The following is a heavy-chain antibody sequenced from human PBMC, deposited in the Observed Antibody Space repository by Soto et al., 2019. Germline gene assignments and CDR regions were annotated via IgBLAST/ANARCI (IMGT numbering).Heavy chain of an antibody. CDR1: GGSMIGYY. D-gene: IGHD3-10*01. V-gene: IGHV4-59*01. CDR3: ARFYGSPANYFDY. J-gene: IGHJ4*02. CDR2: VYYSGSA. Sequence: PSETLSLTCSVSGGSMIGYYWTWIRQAPGKGLEWIGYVYYSGSANYNPSLKSRVTISVDTSKNQFSLNLRSVTAADTAVYFCARFYGSPANYFDYGGGEIRFTVP.